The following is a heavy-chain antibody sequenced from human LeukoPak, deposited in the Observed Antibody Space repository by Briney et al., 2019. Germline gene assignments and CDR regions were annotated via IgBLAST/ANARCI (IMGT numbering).Heavy chain of an antibody. CDR1: GFTFSIYA. Sequence: GGSLRLSCAASGFTFSIYAMSWVSQAPGVGLEWVSGISDSGVGTYYADSVKGRFTISRDNSKNTLYLQMSSLRAEDTAVYYCAKCTTWNTHYPIDYWGQGTLVSVSS. J-gene: IGHJ4*02. CDR3: AKCTTWNTHYPIDY. CDR2: ISDSGVGT. D-gene: IGHD4-17*01. V-gene: IGHV3-23*01.